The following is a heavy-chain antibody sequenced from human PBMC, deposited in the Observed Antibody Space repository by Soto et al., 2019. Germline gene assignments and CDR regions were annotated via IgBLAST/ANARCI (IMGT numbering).Heavy chain of an antibody. Sequence: QVQLVQSGAEVKKPGASVKVSCKASGYTFTSYDINWVRQATGQGLEWMGWMNPNSGNTGYAQKFQGRVTMTRNTSISTANRERSSLRSDDTGVYYCAGGINYYDSGDDAFDNWGQGTMVTVSS. CDR3: AGGINYYDSGDDAFDN. D-gene: IGHD3-10*01. J-gene: IGHJ3*02. V-gene: IGHV1-8*01. CDR1: GYTFTSYD. CDR2: MNPNSGNT.